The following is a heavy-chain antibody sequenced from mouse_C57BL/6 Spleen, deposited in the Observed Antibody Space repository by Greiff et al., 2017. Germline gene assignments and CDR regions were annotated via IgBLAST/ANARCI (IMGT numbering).Heavy chain of an antibody. J-gene: IGHJ2*01. CDR1: GYTFPSYW. V-gene: IGHV1-55*01. CDR3: ASSHYYGSSYDY. Sequence: QVQLQQSGAELVKPGASVKMSCKASGYTFPSYWITWVKQRPGQGLEWIGDIYPGSGSTNYNEKFKSKATLTVDTSSSTAYMQLSSLTSEDSAVYYCASSHYYGSSYDYWGQGTTLTVSP. D-gene: IGHD1-1*01. CDR2: IYPGSGST.